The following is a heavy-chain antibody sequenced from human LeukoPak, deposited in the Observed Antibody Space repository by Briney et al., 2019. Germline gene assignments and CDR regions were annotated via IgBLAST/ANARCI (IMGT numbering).Heavy chain of an antibody. CDR3: ARQTGSGLFILP. CDR1: GGSISSSSYY. J-gene: IGHJ4*02. D-gene: IGHD3/OR15-3a*01. Sequence: SETLSLTCTFSGGSISSSSYYWGWLRQPPGTGLEWIGSIYYSGSTYYNPSLKSRVTISVDTSKNQFSLKLSSVTAADTAVYYCARQTGSGLFILPGGQGTLVTVSS. V-gene: IGHV4-39*07. CDR2: IYYSGST.